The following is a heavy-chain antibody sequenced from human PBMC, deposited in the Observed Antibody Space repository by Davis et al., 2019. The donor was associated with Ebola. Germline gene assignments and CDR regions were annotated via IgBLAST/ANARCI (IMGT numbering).Heavy chain of an antibody. V-gene: IGHV3-49*04. J-gene: IGHJ4*02. CDR2: IRSKAYGGTT. CDR1: GFTFGDYA. D-gene: IGHD2-15*01. CDR3: TRQVWWELYFDY. Sequence: GSLRLSCTASGFTFGDYAMSWVRQAPGKGLEWVGFIRSKAYGGTTEYAASVKGRFTISRDDSKSIAYLQMNSLKTEDTAVYYCTRQVWWELYFDYWGQGTLVTVSS.